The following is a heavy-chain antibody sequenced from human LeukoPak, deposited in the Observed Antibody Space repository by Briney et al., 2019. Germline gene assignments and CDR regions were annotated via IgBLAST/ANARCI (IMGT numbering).Heavy chain of an antibody. V-gene: IGHV1-2*02. CDR2: INPNSGGT. J-gene: IGHJ4*02. CDR1: GYTFTGYY. Sequence: APVKVSCKASGYTFTGYYMHWVRQAPGQGLEWMGWINPNSGGTNYAQKFQGRVTMTRDTSISTAYMELSRLRSDDTAVYYCARVDTAMVAGGGDYWGQGTLVTVSS. CDR3: ARVDTAMVAGGGDY. D-gene: IGHD5-18*01.